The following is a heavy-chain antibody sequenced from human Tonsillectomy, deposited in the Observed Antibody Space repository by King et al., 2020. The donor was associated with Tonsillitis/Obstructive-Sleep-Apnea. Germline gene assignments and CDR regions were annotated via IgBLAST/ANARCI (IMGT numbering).Heavy chain of an antibody. Sequence: QLVQSGAEVKKPGASVKVSCKASGYTFTSYGISWVRQAPGQGLEWMGWISAYNGNTNYAQTLQGRVTMTTDPSTSKAYMELRSLRSDDTAVYYFARDVVWRTVTSDAFDIWGQGTMVTVSS. CDR1: GYTFTSYG. CDR3: ARDVVWRTVTSDAFDI. D-gene: IGHD4-17*01. J-gene: IGHJ3*02. V-gene: IGHV1-18*01. CDR2: ISAYNGNT.